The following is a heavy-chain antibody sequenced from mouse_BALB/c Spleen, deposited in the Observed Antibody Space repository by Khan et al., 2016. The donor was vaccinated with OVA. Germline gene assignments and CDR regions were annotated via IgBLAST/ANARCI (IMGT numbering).Heavy chain of an antibody. CDR2: IWSDGST. Sequence: VQLVESGPGLAAPSQSLSITCTISGFSLTNYGVHWVRQPPGKGLEWLVVIWSDGSTAYNSALKSRLTITKDNSQSQVFLKMNSLQTDDTDIYFGARQPYYHYNVMDYWGQGTSVTVSS. CDR1: GFSLTNYG. CDR3: ARQPYYHYNVMDY. J-gene: IGHJ4*01. D-gene: IGHD2-10*01. V-gene: IGHV2-6-1*01.